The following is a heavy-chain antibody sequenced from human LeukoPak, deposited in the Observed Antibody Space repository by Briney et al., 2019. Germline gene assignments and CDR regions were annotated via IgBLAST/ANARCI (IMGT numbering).Heavy chain of an antibody. Sequence: ASVKVSCKASGYTFTGHYMHWVRQAPGQGLEWMGWINPNSGGTNYAQKFQGRVTMTRDTSITTAYMDLSRLTSDDTAVYYCVRDSGSYVTDYWGQGTLVTVSS. CDR1: GYTFTGHY. V-gene: IGHV1-2*02. D-gene: IGHD5-18*01. CDR3: VRDSGSYVTDY. J-gene: IGHJ4*02. CDR2: INPNSGGT.